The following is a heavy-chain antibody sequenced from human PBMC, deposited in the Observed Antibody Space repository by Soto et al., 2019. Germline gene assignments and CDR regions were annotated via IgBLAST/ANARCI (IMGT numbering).Heavy chain of an antibody. CDR2: INPKSGGT. J-gene: IGHJ6*02. CDR3: ARGDTTDCSNGVCSFFYNHDMDV. Sequence: ASVKVSCKASGYSFTDYHIHWVRQAPGQGLEWLGRINPKSGGTSTAQKFQGWVTMTTDTSISTASMELTRLTSDDTAIYYCARGDTTDCSNGVCSFFYNHDMDVWGQGTTVTVSS. V-gene: IGHV1-2*04. D-gene: IGHD2-8*01. CDR1: GYSFTDYH.